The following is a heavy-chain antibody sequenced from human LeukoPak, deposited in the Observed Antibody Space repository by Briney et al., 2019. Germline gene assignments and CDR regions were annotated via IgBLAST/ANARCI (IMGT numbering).Heavy chain of an antibody. CDR3: ARGVVDIVATIDY. CDR2: IWYDGSKT. D-gene: IGHD5-12*01. V-gene: IGHV3-33*01. CDR1: GFTFSSYG. Sequence: AGGSLRLSCSASGFTFSSYGMHWVRQAPGRGLEWVAVIWYDGSKTYCADSVKGRFTISRDNSKNTLYLQMNSLRAEDTAVYYCARGVVDIVATIDYWGQGTLVTVSS. J-gene: IGHJ4*02.